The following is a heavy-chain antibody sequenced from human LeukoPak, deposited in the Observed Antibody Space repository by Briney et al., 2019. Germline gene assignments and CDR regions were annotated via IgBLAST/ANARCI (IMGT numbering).Heavy chain of an antibody. CDR1: GYIFTSYG. V-gene: IGHV1-18*01. Sequence: ASVKVSCKASGYIFTSYGLSWVRQAPGQGLEWMGWTSANNGHTHYAQKFQGRLTITRDMSTRTVDMELRSLRSDDTAVYYCARDMRHYRYYESDEYYFNFEYWGQGTLVTVSS. J-gene: IGHJ4*02. D-gene: IGHD3-22*01. CDR3: ARDMRHYRYYESDEYYFNFEY. CDR2: TSANNGHT.